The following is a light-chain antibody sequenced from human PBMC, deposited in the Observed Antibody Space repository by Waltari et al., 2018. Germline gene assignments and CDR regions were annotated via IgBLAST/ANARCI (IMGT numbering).Light chain of an antibody. CDR3: NSRDSSDNHLV. V-gene: IGLV3-19*01. CDR2: GKN. Sequence: SSELTQDPAVSVALGQTVRITCKGDSLRSYYASWYQQKPGQAPVVVIYGKNNRPSGIPDRFSGSSSGNTASLTITGAQAEDEADYYCNSRDSSDNHLVFGGGTKLTVL. CDR1: SLRSYY. J-gene: IGLJ2*01.